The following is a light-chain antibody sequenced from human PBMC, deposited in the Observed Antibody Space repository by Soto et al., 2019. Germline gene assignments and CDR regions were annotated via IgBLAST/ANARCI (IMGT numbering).Light chain of an antibody. J-gene: IGKJ1*01. CDR2: GAT. V-gene: IGKV3-20*01. CDR1: QSVSSTY. Sequence: EIVLTQSPGTLSLSPGERATLSCRASQSVSSTYLAWYQQRPGQAPRLLIYGATSRATGIPHRFQGSGSGTDFTLTISRLEPEDFAVYFCQQYGSTPLTFGQGTKVEIK. CDR3: QQYGSTPLT.